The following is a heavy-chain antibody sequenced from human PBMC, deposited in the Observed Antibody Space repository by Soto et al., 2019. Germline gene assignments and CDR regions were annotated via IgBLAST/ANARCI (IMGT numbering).Heavy chain of an antibody. CDR3: ARGYSSGPDY. V-gene: IGHV3-74*01. Sequence: EVHLVESGGGLVQPGGSLRLSCAASGFTFSNHWMHWVRQAPGKGLEWVSRINSDGSTTTYADSVKGRFTIFRHNAKNTLYLQLNSLRAEDTALYYCARGYSSGPDYWGQGTLVTVSS. CDR2: INSDGSTT. D-gene: IGHD6-19*01. J-gene: IGHJ4*02. CDR1: GFTFSNHW.